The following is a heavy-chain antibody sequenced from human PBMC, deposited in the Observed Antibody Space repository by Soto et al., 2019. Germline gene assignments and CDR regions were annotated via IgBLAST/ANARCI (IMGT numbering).Heavy chain of an antibody. CDR1: GFTFSTYA. CDR2: ISYDGTNK. D-gene: IGHD3-10*01. V-gene: IGHV3-30-3*01. Sequence: QVQLVESGGGVVQPGRSLRLSCAASGFTFSTYAMHWLRQAPGKGLEWVAVISYDGTNKYYADSVKGRFTISRDNSKNTLYLQMNSLRAEYTAVFYCARYGASYLGQGTPVIVSS. J-gene: IGHJ4*02. CDR3: ARYGASY.